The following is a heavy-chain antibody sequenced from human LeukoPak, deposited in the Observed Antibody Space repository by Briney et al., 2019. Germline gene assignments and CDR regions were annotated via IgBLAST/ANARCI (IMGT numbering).Heavy chain of an antibody. V-gene: IGHV4-59*12. J-gene: IGHJ4*02. CDR3: ARDTYYDFWSGYQN. D-gene: IGHD3-3*01. Sequence: SETLSLTCTVSGGSISSYYWSWIRQPPGKGLEWIGYIYYSGSTYYNPSLKSRVTISVDTSKNQFSLKLSSVTAADTAVYYCARDTYYDFWSGYQNWGQGTLVTVSS. CDR2: IYYSGST. CDR1: GGSISSYY.